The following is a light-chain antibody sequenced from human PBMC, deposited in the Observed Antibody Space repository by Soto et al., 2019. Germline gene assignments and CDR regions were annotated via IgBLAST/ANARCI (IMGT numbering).Light chain of an antibody. CDR2: DAS. CDR3: QQYDSSPVT. V-gene: IGKV3-11*01. Sequence: EIVLTQSPATLSLSPGERATLSCMASQSVSSYLAWYQQKPGQAPRLLIYDASNRATGIPARFSGSGSGTDFTLTISSLEPEDFAVYYCQQYDSSPVTFGGGTKVDIK. CDR1: QSVSSY. J-gene: IGKJ4*01.